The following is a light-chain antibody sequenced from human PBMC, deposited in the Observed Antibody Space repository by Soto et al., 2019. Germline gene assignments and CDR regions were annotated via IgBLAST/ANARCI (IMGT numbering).Light chain of an antibody. J-gene: IGKJ4*01. CDR2: DAS. CDR3: RLHGLSPVA. Sequence: EIVLPPSPDTLSLSPGERSTRSSRASQLVSSSLLAWYQQKPGQAPRLLIYDASSRATCIPDRFTGSGCLTSRHSCFTALQPGGVLVYSCRLHGLSPVAFRGGTKVDI. CDR1: QLVSSSL. V-gene: IGKV3-20*01.